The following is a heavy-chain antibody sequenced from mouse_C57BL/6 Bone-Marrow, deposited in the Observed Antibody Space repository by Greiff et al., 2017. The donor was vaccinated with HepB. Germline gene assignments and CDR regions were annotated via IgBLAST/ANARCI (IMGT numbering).Heavy chain of an antibody. V-gene: IGHV1-50*01. Sequence: QVQLKQSGAELVKPGASVKLSCKASGYTFTSYWMQWVKQRPGQGLEWIGEIDPSDSYTNYNQKFKGKATLTVDTSSSTAYMQLSSLTSEDSAVYYCARRGWDGAWFAYWGQGTLVTVSA. CDR1: GYTFTSYW. J-gene: IGHJ3*01. D-gene: IGHD4-1*01. CDR3: ARRGWDGAWFAY. CDR2: IDPSDSYT.